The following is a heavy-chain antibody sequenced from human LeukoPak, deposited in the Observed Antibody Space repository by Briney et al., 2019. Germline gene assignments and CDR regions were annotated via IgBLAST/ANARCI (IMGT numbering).Heavy chain of an antibody. CDR2: IYTSGST. CDR3: ARGGTYYDILTGYYPTGMDV. J-gene: IGHJ6*02. CDR1: GGSISSGSYY. D-gene: IGHD3-9*01. V-gene: IGHV4-61*02. Sequence: SQTLSLTCTVSGGSISSGSYYWSWIRQPAGKGLEWIGRIYTSGSTNYNPSLKSRVTISVDTSKNQFSLKLSSVTAADTAVYYCARGGTYYDILTGYYPTGMDVWGQGTTVTVPS.